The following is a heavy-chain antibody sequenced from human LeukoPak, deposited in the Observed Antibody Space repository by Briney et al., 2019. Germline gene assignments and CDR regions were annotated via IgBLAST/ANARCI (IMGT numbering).Heavy chain of an antibody. J-gene: IGHJ4*02. CDR3: ASADHYYDSSGYYEPGY. D-gene: IGHD3-22*01. CDR1: GGSFSGYY. V-gene: IGHV4-34*01. CDR2: INRSGST. Sequence: SETLSLTCAVYGGSFSGYYWSWIRQPPGKGLEWIGEINRSGSTNYNPSLKSRVTISVDTSKNQFSLKLSSVTAADTAVYYCASADHYYDSSGYYEPGYWGQGTLVTVSS.